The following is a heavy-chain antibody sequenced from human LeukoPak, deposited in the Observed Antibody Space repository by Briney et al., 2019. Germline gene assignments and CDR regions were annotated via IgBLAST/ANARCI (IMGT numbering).Heavy chain of an antibody. CDR2: IYYSGST. CDR3: AGGLWYFDL. D-gene: IGHD3-16*01. V-gene: IGHV4-59*01. CDR1: GGSLSNYY. Sequence: PSETLSLTCTVSGGSLSNYYWSWIRQPPGKGLEWIGYIYYSGSTNYNPSLKSRVTISVDTSKNQFSLKLSSVTAADTAVYYCAGGLWYFDLWGRGTLVTVSS. J-gene: IGHJ2*01.